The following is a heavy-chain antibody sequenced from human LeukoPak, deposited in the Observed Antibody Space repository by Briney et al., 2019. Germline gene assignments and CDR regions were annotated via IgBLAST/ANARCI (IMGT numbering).Heavy chain of an antibody. V-gene: IGHV3-74*01. CDR1: GFTFSSYW. CDR3: ARERYSYGAEYFQH. J-gene: IGHJ1*01. D-gene: IGHD5-18*01. Sequence: PGGSLRLSCAASGFTFSSYWMHWVRQAPGKGLVWVSRINSDGSSTSYADSVKGRFTISRDNAKNTLYLQMNSLRAEDTAVYYCARERYSYGAEYFQHWGQGTLVTVSS. CDR2: INSDGSST.